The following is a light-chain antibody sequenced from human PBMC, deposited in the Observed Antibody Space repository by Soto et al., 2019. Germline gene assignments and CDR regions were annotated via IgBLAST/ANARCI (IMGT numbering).Light chain of an antibody. CDR3: QQYSTLPHT. CDR2: GVS. J-gene: IGKJ2*01. V-gene: IGKV3-20*01. CDR1: QSVTNNY. Sequence: SVLTQSPGNLSLSPGERATLSCRATQSVTNNYFAWYQQKPGQSPRLPIYGVSSRAADIPDRFSGSGSGTDFTLTISRLEPEDFVVYYCQQYSTLPHTFGQGTKLEVK.